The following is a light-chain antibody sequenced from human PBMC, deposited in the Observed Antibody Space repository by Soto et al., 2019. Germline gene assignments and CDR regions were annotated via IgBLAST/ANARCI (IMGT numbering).Light chain of an antibody. CDR1: QSVSSN. V-gene: IGKV3-20*01. Sequence: IVLTQSPATLSVSPGERATLSCRASQSVSSNLAGYQQKPGQAPRLLIYDISSRATGIPDRFSGSVSGTDFTLTISRLEPEDFAVYYCQQYGSSRRTFGQGTKVDIK. CDR2: DIS. CDR3: QQYGSSRRT. J-gene: IGKJ1*01.